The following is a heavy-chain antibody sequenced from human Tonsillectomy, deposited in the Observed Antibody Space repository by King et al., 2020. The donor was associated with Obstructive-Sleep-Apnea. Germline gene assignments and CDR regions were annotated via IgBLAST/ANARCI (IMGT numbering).Heavy chain of an antibody. Sequence: QLQESGPGLVKPSETLSLTCTVSGGSISSSSYYWGWIRQPPGKGLEWIGSIYYSGSTYYNPSPRSRDTISVDTSKNQFSLKLSSVTAADTAVYYCARDDYGGNGFDYWGQGTLVTVSS. V-gene: IGHV4-39*07. CDR3: ARDDYGGNGFDY. J-gene: IGHJ4*02. CDR1: GGSISSSSYY. CDR2: IYYSGST. D-gene: IGHD4-23*01.